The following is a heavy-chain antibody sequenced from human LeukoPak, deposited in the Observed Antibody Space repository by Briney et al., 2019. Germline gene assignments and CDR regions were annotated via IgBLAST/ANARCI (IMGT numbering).Heavy chain of an antibody. CDR1: GYTFASYG. J-gene: IGHJ4*02. Sequence: GASVKVSCKTSGYTFASYGINSVRQAPGQGLEWMGWISAYNGNINYAQKFQGRVTMTTDTSTSTVYLELRSLRSDDTAIYYCARAGGRVVTAIDAYWGQGTLVTVSS. D-gene: IGHD2-21*02. V-gene: IGHV1-18*01. CDR2: ISAYNGNI. CDR3: ARAGGRVVTAIDAY.